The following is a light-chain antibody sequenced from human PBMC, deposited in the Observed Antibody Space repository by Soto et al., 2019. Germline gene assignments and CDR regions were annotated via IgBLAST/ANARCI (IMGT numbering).Light chain of an antibody. J-gene: IGKJ5*01. CDR2: AAS. CDR1: QIVNTN. Sequence: RVMTQSAAALSVSPGDSATLSCRASQIVNTNVAWYQQRPGQAPRLLIFAASTRATGIPDRFSGSGSGTDFTLTISRLEPEDFALYYCQQYGGSPITCGLGTRREIK. CDR3: QQYGGSPIT. V-gene: IGKV3-20*01.